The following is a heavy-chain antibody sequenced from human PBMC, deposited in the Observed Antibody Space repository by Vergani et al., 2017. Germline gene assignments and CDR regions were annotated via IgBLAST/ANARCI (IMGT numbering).Heavy chain of an antibody. V-gene: IGHV1-69*01. D-gene: IGHD2-21*02. Sequence: QVQLVQSGAEVKKPGSSVKVSCKASGGTFSSYAISWVRQAPGQGLEWMGGIIPIFGTANYAQKFQGRVTITADESTSTAYIELSSLRSEDTAVYYCARADVEYCGGDCYSAIFDYWGQGTLVTVSS. CDR1: GGTFSSYA. CDR3: ARADVEYCGGDCYSAIFDY. CDR2: IIPIFGTA. J-gene: IGHJ4*02.